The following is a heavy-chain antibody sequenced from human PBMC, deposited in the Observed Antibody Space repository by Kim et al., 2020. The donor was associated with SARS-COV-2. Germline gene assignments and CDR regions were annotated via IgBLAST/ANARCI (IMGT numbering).Heavy chain of an antibody. CDR1: GYTFTSYA. D-gene: IGHD6-13*01. Sequence: ASVKVSCKASGYTFTSYAIHWVRQAPGQRLEWMGWINAGNGNTKYSQKFQGRVTFTRETSASTAYMELSSLRSEDTAVYYCTRPFSSFPGWGQGTLVTVS. CDR3: TRPFSSFPG. V-gene: IGHV1-3*01. CDR2: INAGNGNT. J-gene: IGHJ4*02.